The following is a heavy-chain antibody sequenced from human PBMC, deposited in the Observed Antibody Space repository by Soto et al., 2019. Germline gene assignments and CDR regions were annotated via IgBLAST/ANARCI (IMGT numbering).Heavy chain of an antibody. J-gene: IGHJ4*02. CDR2: IYYSGST. CDR3: ARVGRGSGSYYNVGYFDY. CDR1: GGSISSYY. V-gene: IGHV4-59*01. Sequence: SETLSLTCTVSGGSISSYYWSWIRQPPGKGLEWIGYIYYSGSTNYNPSLKSRVTISVDTSKNQFSLKLSSVTAADTAVYYCARVGRGSGSYYNVGYFDYWGQGNLVTVSS. D-gene: IGHD3-10*01.